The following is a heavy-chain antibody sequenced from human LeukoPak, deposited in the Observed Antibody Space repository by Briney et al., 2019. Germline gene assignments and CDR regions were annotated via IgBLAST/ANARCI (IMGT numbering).Heavy chain of an antibody. CDR2: ISGHNGDT. CDR1: GYSFTNYG. V-gene: IGHV1-18*01. Sequence: ASVTVSCRASGYSFTNYGINWVRQAPGQGLEWMGWISGHNGDTSYAQRFQDRVTMTTETSTSTAYMELRSLRSDDTAVYYCARDIPTGNMGGYWGQGILVTVSS. J-gene: IGHJ4*02. CDR3: ARDIPTGNMGGY. D-gene: IGHD1-1*01.